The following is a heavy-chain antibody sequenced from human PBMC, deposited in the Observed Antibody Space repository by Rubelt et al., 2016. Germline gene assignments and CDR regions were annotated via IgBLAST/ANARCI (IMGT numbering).Heavy chain of an antibody. J-gene: IGHJ6*02. CDR1: GFTFSSYA. CDR2: ISGSGGST. Sequence: GFTFSSYAMSWVRQAPGKGLEWVSAISGSGGSTYYADSVKGRFTISRDNSKNTLYLQMNSLRAEDTAVYYCAKAGAVVPAAMYYYYGMDVWGQGTTVTVSS. V-gene: IGHV3-23*01. D-gene: IGHD2-2*01. CDR3: AKAGAVVPAAMYYYYGMDV.